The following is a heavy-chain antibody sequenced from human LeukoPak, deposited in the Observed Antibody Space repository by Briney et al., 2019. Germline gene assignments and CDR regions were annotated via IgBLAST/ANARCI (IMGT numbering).Heavy chain of an antibody. D-gene: IGHD3-22*01. J-gene: IGHJ3*02. CDR1: GGSFSGYY. V-gene: IGHV4-34*01. CDR3: ASGPSYYYDSSGQSLDAFDI. CDR2: INHSGST. Sequence: SETLSLTCAVYGGSFSGYYWSWIRQPPGKGLEWIGEINHSGSTNYNPSLKSRVTISVDTSKNQFSLKLSSVTAADTAVYYCASGPSYYYDSSGQSLDAFDIWGQGTMVTVSS.